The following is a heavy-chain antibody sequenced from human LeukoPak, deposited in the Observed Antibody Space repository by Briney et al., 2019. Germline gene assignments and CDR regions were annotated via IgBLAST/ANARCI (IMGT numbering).Heavy chain of an antibody. V-gene: IGHV4-31*03. Sequence: PSETLSLTCTVSGGSISSGGHYWSWIRQHPGKGLEWIGYIYYSGSTYYNPSLKSRITISVDTSKNQFSLKLSSVTAADTAVYYCARTSGYYYPPHFWGQGTLVTVSS. CDR1: GGSISSGGHY. CDR3: ARTSGYYYPPHF. J-gene: IGHJ4*02. CDR2: IYYSGST. D-gene: IGHD3-22*01.